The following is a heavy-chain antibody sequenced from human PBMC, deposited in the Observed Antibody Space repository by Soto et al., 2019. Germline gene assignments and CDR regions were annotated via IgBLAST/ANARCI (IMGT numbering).Heavy chain of an antibody. CDR2: IYPGDSDT. D-gene: IGHD4-17*01. CDR1: GYIFATYW. V-gene: IGHV5-51*01. J-gene: IGHJ4*02. CDR3: ARRYSDLDY. Sequence: GECLKLPFTGSGYIFATYWIVWVRQMPGKGLEWMGIIYPGDSDTRYSPSFQGQVTISADKSISTAYLQWSSLKASDTAMYYCARRYSDLDYWGQGTLVTVSS.